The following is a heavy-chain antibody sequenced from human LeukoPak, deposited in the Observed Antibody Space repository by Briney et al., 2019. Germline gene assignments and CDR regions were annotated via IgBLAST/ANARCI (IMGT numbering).Heavy chain of an antibody. CDR1: GGSISSYY. J-gene: IGHJ3*02. V-gene: IGHV4-59*08. D-gene: IGHD2-21*01. Sequence: SETLSLTRTVSGGSISSYYWSWIRQPPGKGLEWIGYIYYSGSTNYNPSLKSRVTISVDTSKNQFSLKLSSVTAADTAVYYCASGGADDAFDIWGQGTMVTVSS. CDR2: IYYSGST. CDR3: ASGGADDAFDI.